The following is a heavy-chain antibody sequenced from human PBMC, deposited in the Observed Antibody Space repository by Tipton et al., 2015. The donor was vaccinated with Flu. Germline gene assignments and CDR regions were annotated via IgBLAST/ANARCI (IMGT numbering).Heavy chain of an antibody. J-gene: IGHJ4*02. Sequence: TLSLTCTVSGGSLSSYYWSWIRQPAGKGLEWIGRMYTSWSTNYNPSLKSRLTMSVDASKQQFSLKLSSMTAADTAVYYCARGSGSGTFMIFDLWGQGTLVTVSS. D-gene: IGHD3-10*01. V-gene: IGHV4-4*07. CDR2: MYTSWST. CDR3: ARGSGSGTFMIFDL. CDR1: GGSLSSYY.